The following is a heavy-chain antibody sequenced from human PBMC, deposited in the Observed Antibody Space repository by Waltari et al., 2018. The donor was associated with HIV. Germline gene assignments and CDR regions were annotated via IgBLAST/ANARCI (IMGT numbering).Heavy chain of an antibody. Sequence: EVQLVESGGGLVQPAGSLRSPCAASAFTFRSYWMSWLRQAPGKGLECVANIKQDGSENSYVDSVKGRFTISRDNAKNSLYLQMNNLRAEDTAVYYCARLRGGYDFDYWGQGTLVTVSS. CDR1: AFTFRSYW. D-gene: IGHD5-12*01. CDR2: IKQDGSEN. J-gene: IGHJ4*02. V-gene: IGHV3-7*01. CDR3: ARLRGGYDFDY.